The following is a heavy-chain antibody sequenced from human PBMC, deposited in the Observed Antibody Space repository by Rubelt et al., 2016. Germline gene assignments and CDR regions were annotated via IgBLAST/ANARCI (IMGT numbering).Heavy chain of an antibody. J-gene: IGHJ6*02. CDR3: ARGGVLDYGMDV. CDR2: IYSGGSR. Sequence: EVQLLASGGGLVQPGGSLRLACEASGFTFSSYAMSWVRQAPGKGLEWVSVIYSGGSRYYADSVKGRFTIARDNSKNTLDLQMKGLRAEETAVYYCARGGVLDYGMDVWGQGTTVTVSS. V-gene: IGHV3-66*01. D-gene: IGHD3-3*01. CDR1: GFTFSSYA.